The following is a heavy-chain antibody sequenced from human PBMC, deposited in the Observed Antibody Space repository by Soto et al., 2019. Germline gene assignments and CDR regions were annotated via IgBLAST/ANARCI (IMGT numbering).Heavy chain of an antibody. V-gene: IGHV3-49*03. Sequence: GGSLRLSCTASGFTFGDYAMSWFRQAPGKGLEWVGFIRSKAYGGTTEYDAPVKGRFTISRDDSKNTAYLQMNSLKTQDTAVYYCTREPDFWSGYSNDYWGQGTLVTVSS. J-gene: IGHJ4*02. CDR3: TREPDFWSGYSNDY. CDR2: IRSKAYGGTT. CDR1: GFTFGDYA. D-gene: IGHD3-3*01.